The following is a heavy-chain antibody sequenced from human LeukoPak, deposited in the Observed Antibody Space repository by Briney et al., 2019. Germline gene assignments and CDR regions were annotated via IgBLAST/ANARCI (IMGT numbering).Heavy chain of an antibody. D-gene: IGHD2-15*01. CDR1: GYTFTSYA. Sequence: ASVKVSCKASGYTFTSYAMNWVRQAPGQGLEWMGWINTNTGNPTCAQGFTGRFVFSLDTSVSTAYLQISSLKAEDTAVYYCARDGWYCSGGSCYWDYYYYYMDVWGKGTTVTVSS. J-gene: IGHJ6*03. CDR2: INTNTGNP. CDR3: ARDGWYCSGGSCYWDYYYYYMDV. V-gene: IGHV7-4-1*02.